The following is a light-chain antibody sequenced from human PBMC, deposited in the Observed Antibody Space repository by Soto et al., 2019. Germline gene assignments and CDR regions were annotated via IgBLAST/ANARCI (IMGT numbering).Light chain of an antibody. CDR2: TAS. CDR3: QQSYSTPYT. V-gene: IGKV1-39*01. CDR1: QSINSH. Sequence: DIQMTQSPSSLSASVGDTVTITCRASQSINSHLNWYQQKPGKAPNLLIYTASSLQSGVPSRFSGSGSGTNFTLTISSLQPEDFATYYCQQSYSTPYTFGQGTRLEIK. J-gene: IGKJ5*01.